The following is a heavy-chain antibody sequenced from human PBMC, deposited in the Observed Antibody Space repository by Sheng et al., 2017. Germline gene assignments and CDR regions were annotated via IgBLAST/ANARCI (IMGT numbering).Heavy chain of an antibody. J-gene: IGHJ6*02. CDR3: TREMATMMYYYYGMDV. CDR2: IRSKANSYAT. D-gene: IGHD5-12*01. Sequence: EVQLVESGGGLVQPGGSLKLSCAASGFTFSGSAMHWVRQASGKGLEWVGRIRSKANSYATAYAASVKGRFTISRDDSKNTAYLQMNSLKTEDTAVYYCTREMATMMYYYYGMDVVGPRDHGHRLL. CDR1: GFTFSGSA. V-gene: IGHV3-73*02.